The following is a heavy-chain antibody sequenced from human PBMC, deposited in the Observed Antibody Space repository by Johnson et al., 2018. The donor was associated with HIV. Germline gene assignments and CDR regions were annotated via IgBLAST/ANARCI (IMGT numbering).Heavy chain of an antibody. V-gene: IGHV3-30*02. CDR1: GFTFSTNV. CDR3: AKDLVFYVPRSESYYKVFFAFDI. Sequence: QVQLVESGGGLAQPGGSLRLSCSASGFTFSTNVMSWVRQAPGKGLEWVAFIRYDGSNKYYADSVKGRFTISRDNSKNTVYLQMNSLRPEDTAVYYCAKDLVFYVPRSESYYKVFFAFDIWGQGTMVTVSS. CDR2: IRYDGSNK. D-gene: IGHD3-10*01. J-gene: IGHJ3*02.